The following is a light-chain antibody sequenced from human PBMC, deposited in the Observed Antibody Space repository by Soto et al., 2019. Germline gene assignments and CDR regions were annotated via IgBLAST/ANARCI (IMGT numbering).Light chain of an antibody. CDR2: EGS. CDR1: SSDVGSYNL. J-gene: IGLJ2*01. V-gene: IGLV2-23*01. Sequence: QSVLTQPASVSGSPGQSITISCTGTSSDVGSYNLVSWYQQHPGKAPKLTIYEGSKRPSGVSNRFSGSKSGNTASLTISGLQAEHEADYYCCSYAGSSTVVFGGGTKLTVL. CDR3: CSYAGSSTVV.